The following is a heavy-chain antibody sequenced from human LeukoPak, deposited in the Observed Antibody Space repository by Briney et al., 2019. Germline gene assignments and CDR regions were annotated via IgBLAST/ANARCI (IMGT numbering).Heavy chain of an antibody. Sequence: ASVKVSCKASGGTFSSYAISWVRQAPGQGLEWMGGIIPIFGTANYAQKFQGRVTITADESTSTAYMELSSLRSEDTAVYYCARAFPGIAVAGQNWFDPWGQGTLVTVSS. CDR1: GGTFSSYA. D-gene: IGHD6-19*01. CDR3: ARAFPGIAVAGQNWFDP. J-gene: IGHJ5*02. V-gene: IGHV1-69*13. CDR2: IIPIFGTA.